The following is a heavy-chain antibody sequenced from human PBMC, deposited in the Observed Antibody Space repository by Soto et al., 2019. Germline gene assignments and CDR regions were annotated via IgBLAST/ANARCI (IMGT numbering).Heavy chain of an antibody. CDR1: GYTFTSYG. Sequence: ASVKVSCKASGYTFTSYGISWVRQAPGQGLEWMGWISAYNGNTNYAQKLQGRVTMTTDTSTSTAYMELRSLRSDDTAVYYCARVENPGYSSGWYMGYYYYYGMDVWGQGTTVTVSS. CDR2: ISAYNGNT. J-gene: IGHJ6*02. CDR3: ARVENPGYSSGWYMGYYYYYGMDV. V-gene: IGHV1-18*01. D-gene: IGHD6-19*01.